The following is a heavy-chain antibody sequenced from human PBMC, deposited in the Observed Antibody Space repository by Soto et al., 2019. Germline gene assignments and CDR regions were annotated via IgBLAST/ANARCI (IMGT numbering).Heavy chain of an antibody. D-gene: IGHD6-19*01. Sequence: GPSVKVSCKASGYTFTSYAMHWVRQAPGQRLEWMGWINGGNGNTKYSQKFQGRVTITRDTSASTAYMELSSLRSEDTAVYYCARDGAVAGDSNFDYWGQGTLVTVSS. CDR2: INGGNGNT. CDR1: GYTFTSYA. CDR3: ARDGAVAGDSNFDY. V-gene: IGHV1-3*01. J-gene: IGHJ4*02.